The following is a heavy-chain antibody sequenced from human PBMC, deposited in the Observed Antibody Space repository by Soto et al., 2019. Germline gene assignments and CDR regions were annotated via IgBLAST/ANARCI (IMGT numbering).Heavy chain of an antibody. J-gene: IGHJ4*02. CDR2: IYYSGST. V-gene: IGHV4-59*01. D-gene: IGHD3-22*01. CDR3: ARVGYYDSSGYYSPYFDY. Sequence: PSETLSLTCTVSGGSISSYYWSWIRQPPGKGLEWIGYIYYSGSTNYNPSLKSRVTISVDTSKNQFSLKLSSVTAADTAVYYCARVGYYDSSGYYSPYFDYWGQGTRVTVSS. CDR1: GGSISSYY.